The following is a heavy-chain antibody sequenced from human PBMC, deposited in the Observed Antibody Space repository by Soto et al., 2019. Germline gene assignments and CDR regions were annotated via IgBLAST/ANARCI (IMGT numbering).Heavy chain of an antibody. D-gene: IGHD6-19*01. CDR2: VFHKGIT. Sequence: QVQLQESGPRLVRPWGTLSVTCSVSGDSIKSNVWWSWVRQSPGKALEWIGEVFHKGITNYNPSLWGRVTMSVDKANNQFSLLLPSVTAADTGIYYCARDAAVPGEADRFDYWGQGILVTVSS. J-gene: IGHJ4*02. CDR3: ARDAAVPGEADRFDY. CDR1: GDSIKSNVW. V-gene: IGHV4-4*02.